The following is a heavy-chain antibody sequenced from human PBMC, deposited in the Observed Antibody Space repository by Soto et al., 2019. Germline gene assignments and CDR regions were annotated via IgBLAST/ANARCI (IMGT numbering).Heavy chain of an antibody. CDR3: GIDPSLYSSGWYVDF. Sequence: QVQLVQSGVEVKKPGASVKVSCKASGYRFTSYGISWVRQAPGQGLEWMGWISVYNGNTNYTQKFQDRVTMTTDTSTSTGYMELRSLRSDDTAVYYCGIDPSLYSSGWYVDFWGQGTLVTVSS. J-gene: IGHJ4*02. CDR2: ISVYNGNT. V-gene: IGHV1-18*01. CDR1: GYRFTSYG. D-gene: IGHD6-19*01.